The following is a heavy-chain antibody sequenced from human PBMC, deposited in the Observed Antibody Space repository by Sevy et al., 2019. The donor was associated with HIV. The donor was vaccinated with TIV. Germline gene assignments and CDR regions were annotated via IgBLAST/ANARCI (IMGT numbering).Heavy chain of an antibody. V-gene: IGHV1-69*13. J-gene: IGHJ4*02. D-gene: IGHD3-22*01. Sequence: ASVKVSCKASGGTFSSYAISWVRQAPGQGLEWMGGIIPIFGTANYAQKFQGRVTITADESTSTAYMELSSLRSEETAVYYCARSRYYYDSSGYFNYFDYWGQGTLVTVSS. CDR3: ARSRYYYDSSGYFNYFDY. CDR1: GGTFSSYA. CDR2: IIPIFGTA.